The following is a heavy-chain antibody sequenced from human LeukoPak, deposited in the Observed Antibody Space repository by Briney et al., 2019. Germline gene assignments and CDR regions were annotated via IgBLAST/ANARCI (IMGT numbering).Heavy chain of an antibody. CDR1: GGSISSGGYY. V-gene: IGHV4-31*03. J-gene: IGHJ4*02. CDR2: IYYSGST. D-gene: IGHD3-10*01. CDR3: ARDRQVAVGYFDY. Sequence: PSETLSLTCTVSGGSISSGGYYWSWIRQHPGKGLEWIGYIYYSGSTYYNPSLKSRVTISVDTSKNQFSLKLSPVTAADTAVYYCARDRQVAVGYFDYWGQGTLVTVSS.